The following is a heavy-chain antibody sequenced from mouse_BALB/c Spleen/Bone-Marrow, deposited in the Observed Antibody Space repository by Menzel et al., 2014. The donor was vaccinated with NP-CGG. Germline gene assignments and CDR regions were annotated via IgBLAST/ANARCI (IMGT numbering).Heavy chain of an antibody. CDR1: GFTFSDYY. J-gene: IGHJ4*01. D-gene: IGHD3-2*01. CDR3: ARGGQLGAMDY. CDR2: ISDGGSYT. Sequence: EVQLVESGGGLVKPGGSLKLSCAASGFTFSDYYMDWVRQTPEKRLEWVATISDGGSYTYYPDSVKGRFTISRDNAKNNLHLQMSSLKSEDTAMYYCARGGQLGAMDYWGQGTSVTVSS. V-gene: IGHV5-4*02.